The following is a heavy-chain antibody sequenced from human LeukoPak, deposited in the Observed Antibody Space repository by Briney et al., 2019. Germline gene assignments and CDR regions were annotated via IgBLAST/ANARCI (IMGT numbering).Heavy chain of an antibody. J-gene: IGHJ3*02. CDR3: ARIGSYYYAFDI. CDR2: INHSGGNT. V-gene: IGHV3-23*01. Sequence: GGSLRLSCAASGFTFSSYAMSWVRQAPGKGLEWVSTINHSGGNTYFADSVKGRFTISRDNAKNSLYLQMNSLRAEDTAVYYCARIGSYYYAFDIWGQGTMVTVSS. D-gene: IGHD1-26*01. CDR1: GFTFSSYA.